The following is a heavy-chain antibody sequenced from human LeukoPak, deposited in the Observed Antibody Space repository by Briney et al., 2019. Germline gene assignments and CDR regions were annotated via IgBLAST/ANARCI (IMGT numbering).Heavy chain of an antibody. Sequence: GGSLRLSCSASGFTFSSYWISWVRQAPGKWLEWVANIKQDGSEKYYVDSVKGRFTISRNNAKNSLYLQMNSLRAEDTAVYYCARDPGSGWSRGWFHPGGQGTLVTVSS. CDR3: ARDPGSGWSRGWFHP. V-gene: IGHV3-7*01. J-gene: IGHJ5*02. CDR2: IKQDGSEK. CDR1: GFTFSSYW. D-gene: IGHD6-19*01.